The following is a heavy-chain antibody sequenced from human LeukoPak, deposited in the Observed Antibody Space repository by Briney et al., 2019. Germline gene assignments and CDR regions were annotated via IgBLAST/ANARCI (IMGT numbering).Heavy chain of an antibody. J-gene: IGHJ4*02. Sequence: SETLSLTCTVSGGSISSSSYYWGWIRQPPGKGLEWIGSIYYSGSTYYNPSLKSRVTISVDTSKNQFSLKLSSVTAADAAVYYCAILTYYYDSSGYYRSYYFDYWGQGTLVTVSS. CDR2: IYYSGST. D-gene: IGHD3-22*01. V-gene: IGHV4-39*01. CDR1: GGSISSSSYY. CDR3: AILTYYYDSSGYYRSYYFDY.